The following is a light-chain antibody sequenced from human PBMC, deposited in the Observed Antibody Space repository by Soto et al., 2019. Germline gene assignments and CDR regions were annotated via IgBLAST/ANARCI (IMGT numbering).Light chain of an antibody. CDR1: SSNIGTNT. J-gene: IGLJ2*01. CDR2: SNN. V-gene: IGLV1-44*01. CDR3: ATWDDSLNGVI. Sequence: QSVLTQPPSASGTPGQRVTISCSGSSSNIGTNTVNWYQQLPGTAPKYLIHSNNQRPSGVPDRFSGSNSGTSASLAMSGLQSEDEADYHRATWDDSLNGVIFGGGTKLTVL.